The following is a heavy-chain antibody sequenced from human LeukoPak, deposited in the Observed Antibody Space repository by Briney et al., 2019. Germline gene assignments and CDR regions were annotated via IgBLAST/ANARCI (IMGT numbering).Heavy chain of an antibody. Sequence: GGSLRLSCAASGFTFSSYGMHWVRQAPGKGLEWVAVISYDGSNKYYADSVKGRFTISRDNSKNTLYLQMNSLRAEDTAVYYCAKDFGTGYYIDYWGQGTLVTVSS. CDR3: AKDFGTGYYIDY. CDR2: ISYDGSNK. V-gene: IGHV3-30*18. J-gene: IGHJ4*02. D-gene: IGHD3/OR15-3a*01. CDR1: GFTFSSYG.